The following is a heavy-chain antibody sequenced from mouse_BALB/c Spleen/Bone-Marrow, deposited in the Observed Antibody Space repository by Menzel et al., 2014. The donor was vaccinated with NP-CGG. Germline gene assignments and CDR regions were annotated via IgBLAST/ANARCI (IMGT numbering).Heavy chain of an antibody. D-gene: IGHD4-1*01. CDR1: GLTFSNYN. CDR2: ISNGGGNT. J-gene: IGHJ2*01. Sequence: EVMLVESGGDLVHPGGSLKLSCAASGLTFSNYNISWVRQTPEKRLERVAYISNGGGNTYYPDTVKGRFTISRDNAKNTLYLQMTSLKSEDTAIYYCARHETGTGQYFDYWGQGTTLTVSS. V-gene: IGHV5-12-2*01. CDR3: ARHETGTGQYFDY.